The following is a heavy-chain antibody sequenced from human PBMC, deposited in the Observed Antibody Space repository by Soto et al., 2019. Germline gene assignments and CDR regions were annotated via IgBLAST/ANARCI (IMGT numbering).Heavy chain of an antibody. Sequence: ASVKVSCKASGYTFTSYGISWVRQAPGQGLEWMGWISAYNGNTNYAQKLQGRVTMTTDTSTSTAYMELRSLRSDDTAVYYCARYRRSVVPAAPSSYYYYGMDVWGQGTTVTVSS. D-gene: IGHD2-2*01. CDR3: ARYRRSVVPAAPSSYYYYGMDV. CDR1: GYTFTSYG. J-gene: IGHJ6*02. V-gene: IGHV1-18*01. CDR2: ISAYNGNT.